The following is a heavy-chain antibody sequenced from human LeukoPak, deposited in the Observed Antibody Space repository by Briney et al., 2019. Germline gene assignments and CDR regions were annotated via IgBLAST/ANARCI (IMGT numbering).Heavy chain of an antibody. CDR2: IYYSGST. CDR1: GGSISSYY. V-gene: IGHV4-59*01. CDR3: ARGKYYYDSSGYYFIDY. D-gene: IGHD3-22*01. Sequence: SETLSLTYTVSGGSISSYYWSWIRQPPGKGLEWIGYIYYSGSTNYNPSLKSRVTISVDTSKNQFSLKLSSVTAADTAVYYCARGKYYYDSSGYYFIDYWGQGTLVTVSP. J-gene: IGHJ4*02.